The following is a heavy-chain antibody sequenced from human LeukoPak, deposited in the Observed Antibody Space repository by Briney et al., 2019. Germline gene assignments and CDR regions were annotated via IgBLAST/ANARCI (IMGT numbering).Heavy chain of an antibody. CDR2: IYYSGST. D-gene: IGHD3-10*01. V-gene: IGHV4-31*03. CDR3: ARHGRGSPYYYYYGMDV. J-gene: IGHJ6*02. CDR1: GGSISSGGYY. Sequence: SETLSLTCTVSGGSISSGGYYWSWIRQHPGKGLEWIGYIYYSGSTYYNPSLKSRVTISVDTSKNQFSLKLSSVTAADTAVYYCARHGRGSPYYYYYGMDVWGQGTRSPSP.